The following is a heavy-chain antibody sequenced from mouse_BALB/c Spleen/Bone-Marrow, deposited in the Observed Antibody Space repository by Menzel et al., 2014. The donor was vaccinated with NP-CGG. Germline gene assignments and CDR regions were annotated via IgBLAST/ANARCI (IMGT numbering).Heavy chain of an antibody. CDR1: GYAFTSYN. CDR2: IDPYSGGT. CDR3: ARNLGYGYFDY. J-gene: IGHJ2*01. D-gene: IGHD3-1*01. Sequence: EVNLVESGPELVKPGASVKVSGKASGYAFTSYNMYWVKQSHGKSLEWMGYIDPYSGGTSYNQKFKGKATLTVDKSSSTAYMHLNSLTSEDSAVYYCARNLGYGYFDYWGHGTTLTVSS. V-gene: IGHV1S135*01.